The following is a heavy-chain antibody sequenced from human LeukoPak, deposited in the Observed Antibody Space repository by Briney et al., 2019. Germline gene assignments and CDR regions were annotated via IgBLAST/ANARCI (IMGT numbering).Heavy chain of an antibody. CDR2: IIGRSGST. CDR3: AKGAYDYIEIAYFDY. Sequence: GGSLRLSCVASGVSFDNYAMNWVRQAPGKGLEWVSLIIGRSGSTIYTDSAKGRFTISRDKSKNTRYLQMNSLRAEDTAVYYCAKGAYDYIEIAYFDYWGQGSLVTVSS. D-gene: IGHD5-12*01. CDR1: GVSFDNYA. V-gene: IGHV3-23*01. J-gene: IGHJ4*02.